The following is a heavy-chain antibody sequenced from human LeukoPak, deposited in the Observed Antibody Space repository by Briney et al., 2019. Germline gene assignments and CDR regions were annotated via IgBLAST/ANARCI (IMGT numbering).Heavy chain of an antibody. CDR3: ATRLPSHSYERQGTPPEVFDI. D-gene: IGHD3-22*01. V-gene: IGHV4-34*01. Sequence: SETLSLTCAVYGGSFSGYYWSWIRQPPGKGLEWIGEINHSGSTNYNPYLKSRVTISVDTSKNQFSLKLSSVTAADTAVYYCATRLPSHSYERQGTPPEVFDIWGQGTMVTVSS. J-gene: IGHJ3*02. CDR2: INHSGST. CDR1: GGSFSGYY.